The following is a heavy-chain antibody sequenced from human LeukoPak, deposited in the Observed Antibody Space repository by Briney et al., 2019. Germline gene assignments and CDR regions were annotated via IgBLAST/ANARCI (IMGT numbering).Heavy chain of an antibody. CDR3: AKGLYGSGSVDY. D-gene: IGHD3-10*01. CDR2: ISGSGGST. Sequence: GGSLRLSCAASGFTVSSNYMSWVRQAPGKGLEWVSAISGSGGSTYYADSVKGRFTISRDNSKNTLYLQMNSLRAEDTAVYYCAKGLYGSGSVDYWGQGTLVTVSS. CDR1: GFTVSSNY. V-gene: IGHV3-23*01. J-gene: IGHJ4*02.